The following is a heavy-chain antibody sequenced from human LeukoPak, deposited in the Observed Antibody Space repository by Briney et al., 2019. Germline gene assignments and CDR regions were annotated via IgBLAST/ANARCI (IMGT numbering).Heavy chain of an antibody. J-gene: IGHJ6*02. V-gene: IGHV1-2*02. D-gene: IGHD3-10*01. Sequence: ASVKVSCKSSGYTFTGYYMHWVRQAPGQGLEWMGWINPNSGGTNYAQKLQGRVTMTTDTSTSTAYMELRSLRSDDTAVYYCARLGRYGSGPYYYYGMDVWGQGTTVTVSS. CDR1: GYTFTGYY. CDR2: INPNSGGT. CDR3: ARLGRYGSGPYYYYGMDV.